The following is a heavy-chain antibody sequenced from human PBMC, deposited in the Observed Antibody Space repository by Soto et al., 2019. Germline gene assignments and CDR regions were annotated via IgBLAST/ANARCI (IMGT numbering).Heavy chain of an antibody. CDR1: GGSISSGGYY. D-gene: IGHD4-17*01. CDR2: IYYSGST. Sequence: QVQLQESGPGLVKPSQTLSLTCTVSGGSISSGGYYWSWIRQHPGKGLEWIGYIYYSGSTYYNPSLKRRVTISVDTSKNQFSLKLSSVTAADTAVYYCARARLDYGDYEVMYYYYGMHVWGQGTTVTVSS. CDR3: ARARLDYGDYEVMYYYYGMHV. V-gene: IGHV4-31*03. J-gene: IGHJ6*02.